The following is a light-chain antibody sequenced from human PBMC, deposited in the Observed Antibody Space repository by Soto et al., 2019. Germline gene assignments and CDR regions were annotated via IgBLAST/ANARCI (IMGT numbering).Light chain of an antibody. J-gene: IGKJ4*01. CDR3: QWRSDWPPRLT. CDR2: DAS. Sequence: EVVLTQSPATLSLSPGERATLSCRASERIGNYLAWYQQKLGQAPKLLIYDASHRAIGIPGRFSGDGSGTDFTLTISSLEPEDFAVYYCQWRSDWPPRLTFGGGTTVEIK. CDR1: ERIGNY. V-gene: IGKV3-11*01.